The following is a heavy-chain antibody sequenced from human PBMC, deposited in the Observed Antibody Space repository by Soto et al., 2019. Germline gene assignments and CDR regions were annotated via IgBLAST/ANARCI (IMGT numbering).Heavy chain of an antibody. CDR1: GGSISSGGYY. D-gene: IGHD2-8*01. V-gene: IGHV4-31*03. Sequence: PSETLSLTCTVSGGSISSGGYYWSWIRQHPGKGLEWIGYIYYSGSTYYNPSLKSRVTISVDTSKNQFSLKLSSVTAADTAVYYCARYKVLQRLMVYYYSMAVSGKGLTVTVPS. CDR2: IYYSGST. CDR3: ARYKVLQRLMVYYYSMAV. J-gene: IGHJ6*03.